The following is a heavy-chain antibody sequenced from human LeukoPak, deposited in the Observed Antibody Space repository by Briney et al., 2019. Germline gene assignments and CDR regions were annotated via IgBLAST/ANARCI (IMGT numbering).Heavy chain of an antibody. D-gene: IGHD2-2*01. Sequence: PGGSLRLSCAASGFTFSRFWMSWVRQAPGKGLEWVANISQAGSEKYYVDSVKGRFTISRDNAKNSLYLLMNSLRAEDTAVYYCASASPAADYWGQGTLVTVSS. J-gene: IGHJ4*02. CDR1: GFTFSRFW. V-gene: IGHV3-7*01. CDR2: ISQAGSEK. CDR3: ASASPAADY.